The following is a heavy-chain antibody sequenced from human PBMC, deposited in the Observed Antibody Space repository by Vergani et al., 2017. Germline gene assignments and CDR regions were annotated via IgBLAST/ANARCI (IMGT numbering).Heavy chain of an antibody. Sequence: EVQLVESGGGLVQPGRSLRLSCTASGFTFGDYAMSWVRQAPGKGMEWVGFIRSKAYGGTTEYAASVKGRFTISRDDSKSIAYLQMNSLQTEDTAVYYCARDLYSGSYYYYYGMDVWGQGTTVTVSS. CDR3: ARDLYSGSYYYYYGMDV. D-gene: IGHD1-26*01. CDR1: GFTFGDYA. J-gene: IGHJ6*02. V-gene: IGHV3-49*04. CDR2: IRSKAYGGTT.